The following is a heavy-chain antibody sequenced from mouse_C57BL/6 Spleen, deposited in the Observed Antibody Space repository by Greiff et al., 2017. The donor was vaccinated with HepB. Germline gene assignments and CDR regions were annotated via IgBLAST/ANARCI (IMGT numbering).Heavy chain of an antibody. J-gene: IGHJ4*01. CDR2: INPGSGGT. CDR1: GYAFTNYL. Sequence: VQLQQSGAELVRPGTSVKVSCKASGYAFTNYLIEWVKQRPGQGLEWIGVINPGSGGTNYNEKFKGKGTLTADKSSSTAYMQLSSLTSEDSAVYFCARETKVATDYYAMDYWGQGTSVTVSS. V-gene: IGHV1-54*01. D-gene: IGHD1-1*01. CDR3: ARETKVATDYYAMDY.